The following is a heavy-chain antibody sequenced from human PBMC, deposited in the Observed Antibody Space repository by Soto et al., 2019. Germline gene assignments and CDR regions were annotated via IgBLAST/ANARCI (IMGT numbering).Heavy chain of an antibody. CDR2: IVPIYRTA. D-gene: IGHD6-13*01. Sequence: SVKVSCKASGGTFSIYRFNGVLQARGQGLEWLGGIVPIYRTADYAQKFQGRVTITADESTRTVYLEPSSLKSQDTALYYCARDSGAKLSSSWGQGTLVTVSS. J-gene: IGHJ4*02. V-gene: IGHV1-69*13. CDR3: ARDSGAKLSSS. CDR1: GGTFSIYR.